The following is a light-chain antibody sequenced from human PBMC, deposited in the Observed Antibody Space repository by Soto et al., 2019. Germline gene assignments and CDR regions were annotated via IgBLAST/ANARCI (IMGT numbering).Light chain of an antibody. CDR1: QGISNF. J-gene: IGKJ4*01. CDR3: QQVKNYQLT. CDR2: AAS. Sequence: DIQLTQSPSLLSASVGDRVTMTCRASQGISNFLAWYQQKPGKAPQRLIYAASTLQSGVPSRFSGSGYGTEFTLTISSLQPEDFATYFCQQVKNYQLTFGGGTTVEIK. V-gene: IGKV1-9*01.